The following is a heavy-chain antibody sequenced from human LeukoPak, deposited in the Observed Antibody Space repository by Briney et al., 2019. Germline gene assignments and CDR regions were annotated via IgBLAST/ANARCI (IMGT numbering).Heavy chain of an antibody. CDR1: GGSISSYY. Sequence: PSETLSLTCTVSGGSISSYYWSWIRQPPGKGLEWIGYIYYSGSTNYNPSLKSRVTISVDTSKNQFSLKLSSATAADTAVYYCARVGYDFWSGYYTDLNWFDPWGQGTLVTVSS. CDR2: IYYSGST. J-gene: IGHJ5*02. D-gene: IGHD3-3*01. V-gene: IGHV4-59*01. CDR3: ARVGYDFWSGYYTDLNWFDP.